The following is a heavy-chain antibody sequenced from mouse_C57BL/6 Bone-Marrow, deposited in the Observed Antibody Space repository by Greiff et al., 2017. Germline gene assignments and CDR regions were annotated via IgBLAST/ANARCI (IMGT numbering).Heavy chain of an antibody. CDR1: GFTFSSYA. Sequence: DVMLVESGGGLVKPGGSLKLSCAASGFTFSSYAMSWVRQTPEKRLEWVATISDGGSYTYYPDNVKGRFTISRDNAKNNLYLQMSHLKSEDTAMYYCARDGAYYGSRAYWGQGTLVTGSA. CDR2: ISDGGSYT. J-gene: IGHJ3*01. D-gene: IGHD1-1*01. V-gene: IGHV5-4*01. CDR3: ARDGAYYGSRAY.